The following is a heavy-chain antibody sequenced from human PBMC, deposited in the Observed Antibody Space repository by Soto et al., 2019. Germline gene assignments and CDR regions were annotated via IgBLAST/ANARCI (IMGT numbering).Heavy chain of an antibody. CDR2: IWYDGSNK. J-gene: IGHJ4*02. CDR3: ARDGKLDQMFDY. Sequence: QVQLVESGGGVVQPGRFLRLSCAASGFTFSSDGMHWVRQAPGKGLEWVAVIWYDGSNKYYAYSVKGRFTISRDNSKTTLYLQMNSLRAEDTAVYYCARDGKLDQMFDYWGQGTLVTVST. CDR1: GFTFSSDG. D-gene: IGHD2-15*01. V-gene: IGHV3-33*01.